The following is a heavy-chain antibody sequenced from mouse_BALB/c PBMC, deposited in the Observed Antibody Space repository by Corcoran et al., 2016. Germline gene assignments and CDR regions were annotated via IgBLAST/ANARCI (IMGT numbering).Heavy chain of an antibody. D-gene: IGHD1-1*01. Sequence: QVTLKESGPGILQPSQTLSLTCSFSGFSLSTSGMGVSWIRQPSGKGLEWLAHIYWDDDKRYNPSLKSRLTISKDTSRNQVFLKITSVDTADTATYYCARTPLRVSHFDYWGQGTTLTVSS. J-gene: IGHJ2*01. CDR2: IYWDDDK. V-gene: IGHV8-12*01. CDR3: ARTPLRVSHFDY. CDR1: GFSLSTSGMG.